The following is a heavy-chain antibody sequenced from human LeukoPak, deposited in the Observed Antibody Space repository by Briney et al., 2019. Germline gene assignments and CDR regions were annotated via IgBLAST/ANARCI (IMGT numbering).Heavy chain of an antibody. CDR1: GFTFSSYA. J-gene: IGHJ4*02. Sequence: GGSLRLSCATSGFTFSSYAMSWVRQAPGKGLEWVSGIGASGGSTYYADSVKGRFTISRVNYKNTLYLQMNSLRTEDTAVYYCAKAEGYDILTGLDYWGQGTLVTVSS. D-gene: IGHD3-9*01. CDR3: AKAEGYDILTGLDY. V-gene: IGHV3-23*01. CDR2: IGASGGST.